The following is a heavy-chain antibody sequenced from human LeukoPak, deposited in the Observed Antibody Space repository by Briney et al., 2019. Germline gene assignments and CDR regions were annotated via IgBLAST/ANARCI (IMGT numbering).Heavy chain of an antibody. J-gene: IGHJ4*02. D-gene: IGHD2-2*01. CDR3: AIIVVPAALSRDYFDY. CDR1: GYTFTGDY. CDR2: INPNRGGT. Sequence: ASVKVSCKASGYTFTGDYMHWVRQAPGQGLEWMGWINPNRGGTNYAQKFQGRVTMTRDTSISTAYMELSRLRSDDTAVYYCAIIVVPAALSRDYFDYWGQGTLVTVSS. V-gene: IGHV1-2*02.